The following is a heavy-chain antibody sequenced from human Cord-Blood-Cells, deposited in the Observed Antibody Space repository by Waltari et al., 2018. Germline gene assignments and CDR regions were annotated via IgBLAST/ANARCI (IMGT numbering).Heavy chain of an antibody. V-gene: IGHV3-7*01. D-gene: IGHD3-22*01. J-gene: IGHJ4*02. CDR2: IKQDGSGK. CDR3: ARDQRVVITKYYFDY. Sequence: EVQLVESGGGLVQPGGSLRLSCAASGFTFSSYWMSWVRQAPGKGLEWVANIKQDGSGKYYVDAGKGRFTISRDNAKNSLYLQMNSLRAEDTAVYYCARDQRVVITKYYFDYWGQGTLVTVSS. CDR1: GFTFSSYW.